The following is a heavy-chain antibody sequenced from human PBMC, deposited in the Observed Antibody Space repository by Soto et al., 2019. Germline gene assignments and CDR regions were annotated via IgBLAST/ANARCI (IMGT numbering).Heavy chain of an antibody. V-gene: IGHV4-61*01. CDR2: IYYGGST. CDR3: ASYIKRHYGSVY. D-gene: IGHD3-10*01. J-gene: IGHJ4*02. Sequence: QVQLQESGPGLVKPSETLSLTCTVSGGSVSSGSYYWTWIRQPPGKGLEWIGDIYYGGSTHYNPSLNRRVTVSVDTTDNRFCLDLRSVTAAVTAVDCCASYIKRHYGSVYWVQQALVT. CDR1: GGSVSSGSYY.